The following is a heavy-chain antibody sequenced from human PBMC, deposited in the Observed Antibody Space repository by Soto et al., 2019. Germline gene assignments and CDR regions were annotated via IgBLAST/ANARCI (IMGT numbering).Heavy chain of an antibody. CDR1: GYTFTNYG. Sequence: GASVKVSCKASGYTFTNYGFSWVRQAPGQGLEWMGWISGYNGNTKYAEKFQGRVTMTTDTSTSTAHMELRSLRSDDTAVYYCARESSSSCHDYWGQGTLVTVSS. D-gene: IGHD6-13*01. CDR2: ISGYNGNT. J-gene: IGHJ4*02. CDR3: ARESSSSCHDY. V-gene: IGHV1-18*01.